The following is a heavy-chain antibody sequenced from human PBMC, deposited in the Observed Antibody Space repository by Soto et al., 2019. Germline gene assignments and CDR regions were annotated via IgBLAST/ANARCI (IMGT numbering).Heavy chain of an antibody. CDR3: ARVGSCLRSSCLYCGRDV. CDR2: VIPIFGTP. V-gene: IGHV1-69*01. Sequence: VQLVQAGAEVRKPGSAVKVSCKASVGDFKNCIIAWVRQATGHGREWMGGVIPIFGTPNFVQKFQDRVTITAAEATSTTYMELRRLRAEDTAVYYCARVGSCLRSSCLYCGRDVWGLGTTVIVSS. CDR1: VGDFKNCI. D-gene: IGHD2-2*01. J-gene: IGHJ6*02.